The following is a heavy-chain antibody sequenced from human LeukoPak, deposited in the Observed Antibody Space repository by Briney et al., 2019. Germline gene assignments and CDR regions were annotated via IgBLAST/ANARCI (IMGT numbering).Heavy chain of an antibody. CDR1: GGSMNNSY. CDR2: IFYGGNT. Sequence: MPSETLSLTCTVSGGSMNNSYWSWVRQPPGKTLEWIGFIFYGGNTNYNPSLMSRVTISVDTSKNQFSLKLSSVTAADTAVYYCARDRSYYGYWGQGTLVTVSS. CDR3: ARDRSYYGY. D-gene: IGHD1-26*01. V-gene: IGHV4-59*01. J-gene: IGHJ4*02.